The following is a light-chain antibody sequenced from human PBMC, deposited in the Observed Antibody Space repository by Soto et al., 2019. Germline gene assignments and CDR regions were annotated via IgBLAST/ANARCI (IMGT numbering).Light chain of an antibody. Sequence: ATQLTQSPSSLSASVGDRVTITCRASQGVSSALAWYQQKPGKPPKVLIYDGSSLQSGVPLRFRGSGSGTEFTLTITGLQPEDFGTYYCQHFQRDPFTYGQGTRLEIK. V-gene: IGKV1-13*02. CDR3: QHFQRDPFT. CDR1: QGVSSA. J-gene: IGKJ5*01. CDR2: DGS.